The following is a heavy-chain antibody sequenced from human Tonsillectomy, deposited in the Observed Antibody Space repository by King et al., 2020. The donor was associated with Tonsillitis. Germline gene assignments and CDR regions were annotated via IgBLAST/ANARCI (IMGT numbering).Heavy chain of an antibody. CDR1: GFTFDDYA. V-gene: IGHV3-9*01. Sequence: EVQLVESGGGLVQPGRSLRLSCAASGFTFDDYAMHWVRQAPGKGLEWVSGISWNSGSIGYADSVKGRFTISRDNAKNSLYLQMNSLRAEDTALYYCAKGRGLGELSLRVFDYWGQGTLVTVSS. J-gene: IGHJ4*02. CDR2: ISWNSGSI. D-gene: IGHD3-16*02. CDR3: AKGRGLGELSLRVFDY.